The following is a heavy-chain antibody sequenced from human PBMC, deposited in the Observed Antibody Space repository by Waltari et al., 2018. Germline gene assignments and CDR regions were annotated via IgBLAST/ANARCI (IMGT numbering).Heavy chain of an antibody. V-gene: IGHV3-72*01. J-gene: IGHJ6*02. Sequence: ELQLVESGGGLVQPGGSLRLPCSASGFTFSDDYIHWRREAPGKGLEWVGRTRNKANSYTIEYAASVKGRFTNSRDDSKNSLYLEMNSLKTEDTAVYYCCTHFNGMDVWGQGTTVTVSS. D-gene: IGHD2-2*01. CDR3: CTHFNGMDV. CDR1: GFTFSDDY. CDR2: TRNKANSYTI.